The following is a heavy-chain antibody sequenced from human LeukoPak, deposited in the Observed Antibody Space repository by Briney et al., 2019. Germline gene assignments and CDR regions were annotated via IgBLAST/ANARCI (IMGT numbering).Heavy chain of an antibody. Sequence: GGSLRLSCAASGFTFSSYGMHWVRQAPGKGLEWVAFIRYDGSNKYYADSVKDRFTISRDNSKNTLFLQMTSLRPEDTAVYYCAKDQVRETTVTTPIDYWGQGTLVTVSS. CDR2: IRYDGSNK. V-gene: IGHV3-30*02. D-gene: IGHD4-11*01. J-gene: IGHJ4*02. CDR1: GFTFSSYG. CDR3: AKDQVRETTVTTPIDY.